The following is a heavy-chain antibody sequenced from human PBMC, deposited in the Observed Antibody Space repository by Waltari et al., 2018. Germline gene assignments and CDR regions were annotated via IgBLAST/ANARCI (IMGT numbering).Heavy chain of an antibody. CDR2: IYHTGSH. CDR1: GGSFTTNS. J-gene: IGHJ4*02. V-gene: IGHV4-34*01. CDR3: ARVKSGFDS. Sequence: QVQLKQWGAGLLKISETLSLTCEVSGGSFTTNSWSWIRQSPGKGLEWIGEIYHTGSHNYNPSLQNRVTISVDRSKSLFSLEVTSITAADAAIYYCARVKSGFDSWGQGTVVTVSS.